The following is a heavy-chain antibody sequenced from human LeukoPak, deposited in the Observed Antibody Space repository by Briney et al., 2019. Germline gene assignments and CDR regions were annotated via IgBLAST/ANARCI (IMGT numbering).Heavy chain of an antibody. Sequence: GESLKISCEGSGYSFTSYWTVWVRQMPGKGLEWMGVIYPGDSDTRNSPSFQGQVTISADKSISTAYLQWSSLKASDTAMYYCATGLLGATTFDYWGQGTLVTVSS. V-gene: IGHV5-51*01. CDR1: GYSFTSYW. J-gene: IGHJ4*02. CDR3: ATGLLGATTFDY. D-gene: IGHD1-26*01. CDR2: IYPGDSDT.